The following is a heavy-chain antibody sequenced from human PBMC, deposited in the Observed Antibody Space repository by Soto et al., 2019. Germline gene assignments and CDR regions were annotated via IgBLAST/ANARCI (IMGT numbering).Heavy chain of an antibody. CDR1: GGSISRAEYF. J-gene: IGHJ3*02. CDR3: ARVQQLWLHAFDI. D-gene: IGHD5-18*01. Sequence: QVQLQEPGPGLVKPSQTLSLTCTVSGGSISRAEYFGSWLPQPPGKGLELIAYIYYSGSNYYNPTLKSRVSITLDTSKNQVSLKLSTVTAADTAVYYCARVQQLWLHAFDIWGQGTMVTVSS. CDR2: IYYSGSN. V-gene: IGHV4-30-4*01.